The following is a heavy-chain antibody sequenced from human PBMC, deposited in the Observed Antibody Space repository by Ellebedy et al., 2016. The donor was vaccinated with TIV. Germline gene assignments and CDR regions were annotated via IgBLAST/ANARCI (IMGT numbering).Heavy chain of an antibody. D-gene: IGHD1-26*01. CDR3: AGSQMHEFGSYPGFDY. J-gene: IGHJ4*02. V-gene: IGHV4-4*07. Sequence: MPSETLSLTCTVSGGSISRYYWSWIRRPAGQGLEWIGRTYTSGSTNYNPSVKCRVTMSVDTSKNQFSLKLSSVTAADTAVYYCAGSQMHEFGSYPGFDYWGQGTLVTVSS. CDR2: TYTSGST. CDR1: GGSISRYY.